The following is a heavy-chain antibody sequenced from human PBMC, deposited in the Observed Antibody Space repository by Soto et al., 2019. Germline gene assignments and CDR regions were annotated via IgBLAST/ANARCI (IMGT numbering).Heavy chain of an antibody. Sequence: QVQLVQSGAEVKKPGASVKVSCKASGYTFTSYGISWVRQAPGQGLEWMGWNNAYNGNTNYAQKLQGRATMTTDKSTRTAYMEMRSLSSDDTAVYYCARILPPFDPWGQGTLVTVSS. CDR1: GYTFTSYG. V-gene: IGHV1-18*01. CDR3: ARILPPFDP. J-gene: IGHJ5*02. CDR2: NNAYNGNT.